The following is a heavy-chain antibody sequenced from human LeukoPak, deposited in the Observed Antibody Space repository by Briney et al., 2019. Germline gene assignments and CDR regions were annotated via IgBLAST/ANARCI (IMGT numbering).Heavy chain of an antibody. Sequence: PSETLSLTCAVSGGSISSGGYSWSWIRQPPGKGLEWIGYIYYSGSTYYNPSLKSRVTISVDKSKNQFSLNLSSVTAADTAVYYCASEETGTPRIWYWGQGTLVTVSS. J-gene: IGHJ4*02. D-gene: IGHD1-7*01. CDR2: IYYSGST. CDR1: GGSISSGGYS. CDR3: ASEETGTPRIWY. V-gene: IGHV4-30-4*07.